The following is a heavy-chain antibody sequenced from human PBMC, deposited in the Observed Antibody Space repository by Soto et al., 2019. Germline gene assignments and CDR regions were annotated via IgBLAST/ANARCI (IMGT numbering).Heavy chain of an antibody. Sequence: ASVKVSCKASVYTFTSYGMHRVRQATGQELAWMGWMNPTSGNTGYAQKFQGRVTMNRNTSISTAYMELSSLRSEDTAVYDCARGCHRYRGYDWGGYYYGMDVWGQGSTVTASS. CDR1: VYTFTSYG. CDR2: MNPTSGNT. V-gene: IGHV1-8*02. J-gene: IGHJ6*02. CDR3: ARGCHRYRGYDWGGYYYGMDV. D-gene: IGHD5-12*01.